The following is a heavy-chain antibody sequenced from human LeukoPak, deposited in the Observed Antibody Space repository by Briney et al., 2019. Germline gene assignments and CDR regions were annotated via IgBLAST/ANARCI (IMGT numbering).Heavy chain of an antibody. D-gene: IGHD1-26*01. J-gene: IGHJ4*02. CDR3: AREARGSYGFDY. V-gene: IGHV1-8*01. Sequence: ASVKVSCKASGYTFTSYDINWVRQATGQGLEWMGWMNPNSGNTGYAQKFQGRVTITRNTSISTAYMELSSLRSEDRAVYYCAREARGSYGFDYWGQGTLVTASS. CDR1: GYTFTSYD. CDR2: MNPNSGNT.